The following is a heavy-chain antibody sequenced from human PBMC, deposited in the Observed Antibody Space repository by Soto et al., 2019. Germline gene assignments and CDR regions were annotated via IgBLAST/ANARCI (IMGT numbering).Heavy chain of an antibody. J-gene: IGHJ4*02. CDR1: GFTFSSYG. D-gene: IGHD6-13*01. V-gene: IGHV3-30*18. Sequence: QVQLVESGGGVVQPGRSLRLSCAASGFTFSSYGMHWVRQAPGKGLEWVAVISYDGSNKHYADSVKGRFTISRDNSKNTLYLQMNSLRAEDTAVYYCAKAHIVPSGWYSGVDYWGQGTLVTVSS. CDR3: AKAHIVPSGWYSGVDY. CDR2: ISYDGSNK.